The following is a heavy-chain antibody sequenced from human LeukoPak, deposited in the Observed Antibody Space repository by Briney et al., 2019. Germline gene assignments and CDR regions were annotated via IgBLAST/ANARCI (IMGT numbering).Heavy chain of an antibody. CDR1: GGTFSSYA. V-gene: IGHV1-69*05. J-gene: IGHJ3*02. Sequence: SVKVSCKASGGTFSSYAISWVRQAPGQGLEWMGRIIPIFGTANYAQKFQGRVTITTDESTSTAYMELSSLRSEDTAVYYCARDRGSGLDAFDIWGQGTMVTVSS. CDR3: ARDRGSGLDAFDI. D-gene: IGHD2-15*01. CDR2: IIPIFGTA.